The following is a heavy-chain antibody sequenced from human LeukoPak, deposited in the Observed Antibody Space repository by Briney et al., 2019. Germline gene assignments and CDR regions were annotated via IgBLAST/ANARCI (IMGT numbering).Heavy chain of an antibody. J-gene: IGHJ4*02. V-gene: IGHV3-20*04. CDR2: INWHGGST. Sequence: SGGSLRLSCAASGFTFDDYGMSWVRQAPGKGLEWVSGINWHGGSTGYADSVKGRFTISRDNSKNTLYLQMNSLRAEDTAVYYCAKDRGYDVIPYDFDYWGQGTLVTVSS. CDR1: GFTFDDYG. D-gene: IGHD5-12*01. CDR3: AKDRGYDVIPYDFDY.